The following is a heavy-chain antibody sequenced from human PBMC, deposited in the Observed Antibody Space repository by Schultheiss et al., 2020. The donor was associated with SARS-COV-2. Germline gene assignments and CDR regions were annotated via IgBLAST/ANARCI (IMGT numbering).Heavy chain of an antibody. V-gene: IGHV3-21*04. CDR3: AKDALGKRWSDWYFDL. CDR1: GFAFSTYA. Sequence: GGSLRLSCAASGFAFSTYAMNWVRQAPGKGLEWVSSISSSSSYIYYADSVKGRFTISRDNAKNTLYLQMNSLRAEDTAVYYCAKDALGKRWSDWYFDLWGRGTLVTVSS. CDR2: ISSSSSYI. J-gene: IGHJ2*01. D-gene: IGHD3-3*01.